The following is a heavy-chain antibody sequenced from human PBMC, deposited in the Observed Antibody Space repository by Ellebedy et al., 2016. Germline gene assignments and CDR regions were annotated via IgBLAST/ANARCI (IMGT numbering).Heavy chain of an antibody. Sequence: GGSLRLXXSASGFTFSSYNMNWVRQAPGKGLEWVAVISYDGSNKYYADSVKGRFTISRDNSKNTLYLQMNSLRAEDTAVYYCARGNDYGDYGGYWGQGTLVTVSS. CDR2: ISYDGSNK. D-gene: IGHD4-17*01. CDR3: ARGNDYGDYGGY. V-gene: IGHV3-30-3*01. J-gene: IGHJ4*02. CDR1: GFTFSSYN.